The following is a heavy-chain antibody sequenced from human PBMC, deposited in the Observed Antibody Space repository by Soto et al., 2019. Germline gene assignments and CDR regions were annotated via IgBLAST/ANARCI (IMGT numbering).Heavy chain of an antibody. V-gene: IGHV1-3*01. CDR1: GYTFTRFA. CDR3: AGDEDY. CDR2: IHAGNGNT. Sequence: QVQLVQSGAEVKKPGASVEVSCKASGYTFTRFAIHWVRQAPGQRLEWMGWIHAGNGNTKYSQKFQDRVTISRDTSATTAYMERSSLRSEDTAVYYCAGDEDYWGQGTLVTVSS. J-gene: IGHJ4*02.